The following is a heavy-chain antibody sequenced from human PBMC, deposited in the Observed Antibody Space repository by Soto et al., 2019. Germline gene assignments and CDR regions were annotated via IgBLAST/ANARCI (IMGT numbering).Heavy chain of an antibody. CDR3: ARDFTTVTSSDY. CDR2: ITSSSTYI. V-gene: IGHV3-21*01. D-gene: IGHD4-17*01. J-gene: IGHJ4*02. Sequence: GGSLRLSCAASGFTFTTYSMNWVRQAPGKGLEWVSSITSSSTYIYYADSVKGRFTISRDNAKNSLYLQMNSLRAEDTAVYYCARDFTTVTSSDYWGQGTLVTVSS. CDR1: GFTFTTYS.